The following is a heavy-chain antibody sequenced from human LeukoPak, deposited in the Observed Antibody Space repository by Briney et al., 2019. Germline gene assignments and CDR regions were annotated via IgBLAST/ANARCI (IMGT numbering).Heavy chain of an antibody. V-gene: IGHV4-34*01. CDR1: GGSFSGYY. Sequence: PSETLSLTCAVYGGSFSGYYWNWIRQPPGKGLEWIGEINHSGSTNYNPSLKSRVTISVDTSKNQFSLKLSSVTAADTAVYYCARGFNYYDSSGLDYWGQGTLVTVSS. CDR3: ARGFNYYDSSGLDY. CDR2: INHSGST. D-gene: IGHD3-22*01. J-gene: IGHJ4*02.